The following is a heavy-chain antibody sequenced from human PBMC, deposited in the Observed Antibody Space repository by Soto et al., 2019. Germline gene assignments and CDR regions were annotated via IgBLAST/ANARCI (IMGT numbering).Heavy chain of an antibody. D-gene: IGHD6-19*01. V-gene: IGHV1-69*12. Sequence: QVQLVQSGAEVKKPGSSVKVSCKASGGTFSSYAISWVRQAPGQGLEWMGGIIPIFGTANYAQKFQGRVTITADESTSTAYMERSSMRSEDPAVYYCAKTGYSSGSLPNDYWGQGTLVTVSS. CDR3: AKTGYSSGSLPNDY. CDR2: IIPIFGTA. J-gene: IGHJ4*02. CDR1: GGTFSSYA.